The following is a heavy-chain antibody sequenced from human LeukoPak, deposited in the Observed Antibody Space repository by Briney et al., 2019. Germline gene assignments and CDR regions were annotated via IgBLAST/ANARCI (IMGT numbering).Heavy chain of an antibody. J-gene: IGHJ2*01. D-gene: IGHD6-13*01. CDR3: ARVSSSWYQDWYFDL. Sequence: SETLSLTCTVSGGSISSYYWSWIRQPAGKGLEWIGRIDTSGDTNYKPSLKSRVTMSVDTSKNQFSLKLSSVTAADTAVYYCARVSSSWYQDWYFDLWGRGTLVTVSS. V-gene: IGHV4-4*07. CDR1: GGSISSYY. CDR2: IDTSGDT.